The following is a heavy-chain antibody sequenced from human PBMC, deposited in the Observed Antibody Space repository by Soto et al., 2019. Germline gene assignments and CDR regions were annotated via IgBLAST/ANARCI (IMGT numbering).Heavy chain of an antibody. CDR2: ITTNRSNT. J-gene: IGHJ4*02. V-gene: IGHV1-18*01. CDR3: ARTRGYSYGYVDY. CDR1: GSTFTNYG. D-gene: IGHD5-18*01. Sequence: ASVKVSCKASGSTFTNYGLTWVRQAPGKGLEGMGWITTNRSNTNYAQNFQGRVTMTTDTSTSTAYMELRSLISDDTAVYFCARTRGYSYGYVDYWGQGTLVTVSS.